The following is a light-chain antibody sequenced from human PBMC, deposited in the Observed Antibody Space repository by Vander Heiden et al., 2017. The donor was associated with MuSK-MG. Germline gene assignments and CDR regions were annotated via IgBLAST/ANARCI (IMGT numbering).Light chain of an antibody. CDR1: QSVDSN. Sequence: EIVMTQSPATLSVSPGERATLSCRASQSVDSNLAWYQQKPGQAPRLLIYGASTRATGVPARFSGSGYGTEFTLTISSLQSEDFAVYYCQQYNNWPPYPFGQGTKLDIK. J-gene: IGKJ2*01. CDR3: QQYNNWPPYP. CDR2: GAS. V-gene: IGKV3-15*01.